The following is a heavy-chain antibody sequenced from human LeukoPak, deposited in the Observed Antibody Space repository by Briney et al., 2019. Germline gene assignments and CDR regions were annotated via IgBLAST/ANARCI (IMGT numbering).Heavy chain of an antibody. Sequence: SETLSLTCTVSGGSISSYYWSWIRQPPGKGLEWIGYIYYSGSTNYNPSLKSRVTISVDTSKNQFSLKLSSVTAADTAVYYCARDRGTSYCYYGMDVWGQGTTVTVSS. CDR1: GGSISSYY. V-gene: IGHV4-59*01. J-gene: IGHJ6*02. D-gene: IGHD3-10*01. CDR3: ARDRGTSYCYYGMDV. CDR2: IYYSGST.